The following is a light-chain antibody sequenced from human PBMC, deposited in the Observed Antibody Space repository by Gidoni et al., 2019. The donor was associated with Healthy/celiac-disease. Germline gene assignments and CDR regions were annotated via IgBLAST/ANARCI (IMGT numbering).Light chain of an antibody. J-gene: IGLJ2*01. CDR1: SLRSYY. CDR2: GKN. CDR3: NSRDSSGNPV. Sequence: SSELTQDPAVSVALGQTVRITFQGDSLRSYYASWYQQKPGQAPVLVLYGKNNLPSGIPDRFSVSSSGNTASLTITGAQAEDEADYYCNSRDSSGNPVFGGGTKLTVL. V-gene: IGLV3-19*01.